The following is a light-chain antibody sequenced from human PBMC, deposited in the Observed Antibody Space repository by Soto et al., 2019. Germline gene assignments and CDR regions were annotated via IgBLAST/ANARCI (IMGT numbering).Light chain of an antibody. CDR3: TSYTSSRSVV. J-gene: IGLJ2*01. CDR1: SSDIGGYNY. CDR2: EVS. V-gene: IGLV2-14*01. Sequence: QSALTQPASVSGSPGQSITISCTGSSSDIGGYNYVSWYQQHPGKAPKVMIYEVSNRPSGVSNRFSASKSGNTASLTISGLHAEEEADYYCTSYTSSRSVVFGEGTKLTVL.